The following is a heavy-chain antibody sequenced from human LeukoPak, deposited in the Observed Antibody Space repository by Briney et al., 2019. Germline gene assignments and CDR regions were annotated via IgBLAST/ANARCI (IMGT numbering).Heavy chain of an antibody. CDR2: ISGSGGST. V-gene: IGHV3-23*01. Sequence: GGSLRLSCAASGFSFSNYAMSWVRQAPGRGVEWVSGISGSGGSTYYADSVKGRFTISRDNSKNTLYLQMNSLRAEDTAVYYCAKDKTMGYYGSGSFCFDYWGQGTLVTVSS. CDR3: AKDKTMGYYGSGSFCFDY. J-gene: IGHJ4*02. D-gene: IGHD3-10*01. CDR1: GFSFSNYA.